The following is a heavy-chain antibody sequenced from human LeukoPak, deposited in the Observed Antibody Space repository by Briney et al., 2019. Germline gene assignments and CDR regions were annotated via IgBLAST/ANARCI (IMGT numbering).Heavy chain of an antibody. CDR3: ARGDGYNFFDY. CDR1: GFTFSSYT. D-gene: IGHD5-24*01. CDR2: FYVGGAT. Sequence: GGSLRLSCAASGFTFSSYTMTWVRQAPGKGLEWVSVFYVGGATYYADSVKGRFTISRDNSENTLYLQMKSLRAEDTAVYYCARGDGYNFFDYWGQGTLVTVSS. V-gene: IGHV3-53*01. J-gene: IGHJ4*02.